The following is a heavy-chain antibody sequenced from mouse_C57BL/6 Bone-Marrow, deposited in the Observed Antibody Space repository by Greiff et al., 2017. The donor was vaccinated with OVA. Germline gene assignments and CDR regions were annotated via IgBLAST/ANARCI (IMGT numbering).Heavy chain of an antibody. J-gene: IGHJ2*01. CDR3: ARGDYYGSSHFDY. CDR2: INPNNGGT. CDR1: GYTFTDYN. Sequence: VQLQQSGPELVKPGASVKIPCKASGYTFTDYNMDWVKQSHGKSLEWIGDINPNNGGTIYNQKFKGKATLTVNKSSSTAYMELRSLTSEDTAVYYCARGDYYGSSHFDYWGQGTTLTVSS. D-gene: IGHD1-1*01. V-gene: IGHV1-18*01.